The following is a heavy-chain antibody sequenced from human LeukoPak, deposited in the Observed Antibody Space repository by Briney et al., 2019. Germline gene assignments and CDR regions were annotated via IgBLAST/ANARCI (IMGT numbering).Heavy chain of an antibody. D-gene: IGHD3-3*01. J-gene: IGHJ5*02. Sequence: GASVKVSCKASGYTFSNYDINWVRQATGQGLEWMGWMNPNSGNTGYAQNFQGRVTMTRNTSVSTAYMELSSLTSEDTAVHYCARGRSAALPRQNCFDPWGQGTLVTVSS. CDR1: GYTFSNYD. CDR3: ARGRSAALPRQNCFDP. V-gene: IGHV1-8*01. CDR2: MNPNSGNT.